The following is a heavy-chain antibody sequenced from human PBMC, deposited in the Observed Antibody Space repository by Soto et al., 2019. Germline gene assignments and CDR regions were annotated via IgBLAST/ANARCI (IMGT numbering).Heavy chain of an antibody. CDR3: ATHCNGGDCYLGFDY. V-gene: IGHV3-7*01. J-gene: IGHJ4*02. D-gene: IGHD2-15*01. CDR2: IKQDGSEK. Sequence: EVQLVESGGGLVQPGGSLRLSCAASGITFSYYWMSWVRQAPGKGLEWVANIKQDGSEKYYVDSVKGRVTISRDNAKTSLYLQMNSLRAEDTAVYYCATHCNGGDCYLGFDYWGQGTLVTVSS. CDR1: GITFSYYW.